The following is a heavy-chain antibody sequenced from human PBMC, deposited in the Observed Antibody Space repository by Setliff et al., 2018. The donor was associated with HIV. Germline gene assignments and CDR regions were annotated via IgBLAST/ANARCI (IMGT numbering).Heavy chain of an antibody. J-gene: IGHJ4*02. CDR3: ARELPDSSSWVDY. Sequence: EASVKVSCKASGYTFSNYGISWVRQAPGQGLEWMGWISAYNDNTHYAQKLQGRVTMTTDTSTNTAYMELRSLRSDDTAVYYCARELPDSSSWVDYWGQGTLVTVSS. D-gene: IGHD6-13*01. V-gene: IGHV1-18*01. CDR2: ISAYNDNT. CDR1: GYTFSNYG.